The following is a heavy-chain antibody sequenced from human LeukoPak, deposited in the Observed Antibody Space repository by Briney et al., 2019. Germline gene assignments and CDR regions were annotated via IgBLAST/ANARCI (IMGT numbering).Heavy chain of an antibody. CDR3: ARDPAAIGAI. CDR1: CGSISSYY. D-gene: IGHD2-2*02. Sequence: PSETLSLTCTVSCGSISSYYWSWIRQPAGEGLEWIGRIYTSGSTNYNPSLKSRVTMSVDTSKNQFSLKLISVTAADTAVYYCARDPAAIGAIWGQGTMVTVSS. J-gene: IGHJ3*02. CDR2: IYTSGST. V-gene: IGHV4-4*07.